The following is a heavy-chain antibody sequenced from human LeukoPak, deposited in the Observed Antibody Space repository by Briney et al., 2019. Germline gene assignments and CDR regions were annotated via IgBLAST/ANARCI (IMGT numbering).Heavy chain of an antibody. CDR3: ATAAHRSKRYFDL. Sequence: ASVKVSCKVSGYTLTELSMHWVRQAPGKGLEWMGGFDPEDGETIYAQKFQGRVTMTEDTSTNTAYMELSSLRSEDTAVYYCATAAHRSKRYFDLWGRGTLVTVSS. D-gene: IGHD3-10*01. CDR1: GYTLTELS. V-gene: IGHV1-24*01. CDR2: FDPEDGET. J-gene: IGHJ2*01.